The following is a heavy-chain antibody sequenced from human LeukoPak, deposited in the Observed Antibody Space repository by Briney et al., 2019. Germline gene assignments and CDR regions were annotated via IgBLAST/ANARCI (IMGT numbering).Heavy chain of an antibody. V-gene: IGHV3-30*04. J-gene: IGHJ4*02. Sequence: GRSLRLSSAASGFTFSSYAMHWVRQAPGKGLEGVAVISYDGSNKDYADSVNGRFTISRDNSKNTLYLQMNSLSAEDTAVYYCARDQRRIVWFGELSSFDYWGQGTLVTVSS. D-gene: IGHD3-10*01. CDR2: ISYDGSNK. CDR3: ARDQRRIVWFGELSSFDY. CDR1: GFTFSSYA.